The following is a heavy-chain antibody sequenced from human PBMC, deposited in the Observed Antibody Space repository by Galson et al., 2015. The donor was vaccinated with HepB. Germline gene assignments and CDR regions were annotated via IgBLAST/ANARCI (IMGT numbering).Heavy chain of an antibody. J-gene: IGHJ6*02. CDR3: ARGGSGDSSGYRGYYYYYGMDV. V-gene: IGHV3-11*01. CDR1: GFTFSDYY. Sequence: SLRLSCAASGFTFSDYYMSWIRQAPGKGLEWVSYISSSGSTIYYADSVKGRFTISRDNAKNSLYLQMNSLRAEDTAVYYCARGGSGDSSGYRGYYYYYGMDVWGQATTVTVSS. D-gene: IGHD3-22*01. CDR2: ISSSGSTI.